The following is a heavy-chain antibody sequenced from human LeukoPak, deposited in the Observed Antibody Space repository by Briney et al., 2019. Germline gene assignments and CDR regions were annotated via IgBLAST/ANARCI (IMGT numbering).Heavy chain of an antibody. V-gene: IGHV1-18*01. CDR2: ISAYNGNT. Sequence: ASVKVSCKASGFTFTNYGISWVRQAPGQGLEWMGWISAYNGNTNYAQKLQGRVTMTTDTSTSTAYMELRSLRSDDTAVYYCARDRQQLVYYYYYMDVWGKGTTVTVSS. CDR1: GFTFTNYG. J-gene: IGHJ6*03. CDR3: ARDRQQLVYYYYYMDV. D-gene: IGHD6-13*01.